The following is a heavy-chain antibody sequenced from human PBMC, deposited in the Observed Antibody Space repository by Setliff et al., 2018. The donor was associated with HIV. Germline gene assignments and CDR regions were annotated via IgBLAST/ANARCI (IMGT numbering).Heavy chain of an antibody. J-gene: IGHJ4*02. CDR2: IFHSGDT. CDR1: GVSVGSGDYY. D-gene: IGHD6-6*01. CDR3: ATRPRIAARPFDY. Sequence: SETLSLTCSVSGVSVGSGDYYWHWIRQHPEKALEWIGYIFHSGDTYYNPSLKSRISMSVETSKNQFSLELTSLTAADTAVYYCATRPRIAARPFDYWGQGMLVTVSS. V-gene: IGHV4-31*03.